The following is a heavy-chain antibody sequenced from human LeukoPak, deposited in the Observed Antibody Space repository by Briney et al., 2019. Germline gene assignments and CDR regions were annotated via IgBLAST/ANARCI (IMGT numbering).Heavy chain of an antibody. CDR1: GFTFSSYS. V-gene: IGHV3-21*04. J-gene: IGHJ4*02. Sequence: PGGSLRLSCVGSGFTFSSYSMNWVRQAPGKGLEWVSSISSSSSFIFYADSVNGRFTISRDNAKNSLYLQMNSLRAEDTAVYYCAREGGPYRPLDYSGQGTLVTVAS. CDR3: AREGGPYRPLDY. CDR2: ISSSSSFI.